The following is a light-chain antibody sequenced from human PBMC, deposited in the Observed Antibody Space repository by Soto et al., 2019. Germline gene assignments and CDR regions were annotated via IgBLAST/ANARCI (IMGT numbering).Light chain of an antibody. J-gene: IGLJ1*01. V-gene: IGLV2-14*01. CDR2: EVS. Sequence: QSVLTQPASVSGSPGQSITISCTGTSSDVGGYNYVSWYQQQSGKAPKLMIHEVSNRPSGVSNRFSGSKSGNTASLTISGLQADDEADYYCSSYKSSRAYVFGIGTKVTVL. CDR1: SSDVGGYNY. CDR3: SSYKSSRAYV.